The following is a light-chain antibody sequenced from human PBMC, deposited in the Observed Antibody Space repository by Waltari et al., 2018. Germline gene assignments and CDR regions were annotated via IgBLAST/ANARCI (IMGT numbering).Light chain of an antibody. CDR2: DVS. CDR3: SSHTSSNTLVV. CDR1: SSDLGDFDY. Sequence: HSALTQPASVSGSPGQSITISCIGTSSDLGDFDYVSWYQQHPGKAPKLMIYDVSNRPSGVSNRFSGSKSGNTASLTISGLQAEDEADYYCSSHTSSNTLVVFGGGTKLTVL. V-gene: IGLV2-14*03. J-gene: IGLJ3*02.